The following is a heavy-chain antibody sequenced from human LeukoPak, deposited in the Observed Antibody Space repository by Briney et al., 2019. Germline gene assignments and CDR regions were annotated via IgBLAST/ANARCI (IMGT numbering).Heavy chain of an antibody. Sequence: PSESQSLTCSLSGGPMSFGSFYCGWIRQPAGKGRERYGHFYNSGSFDYNPSLESRVTISVDTSKNQFSLKLSSVTAADTAVYYCARAHGNQVYYNSIDPWGQGTLVTVSS. CDR2: FYNSGSF. V-gene: IGHV4-61*09. J-gene: IGHJ5*02. CDR1: GGPMSFGSFY. CDR3: ARAHGNQVYYNSIDP. D-gene: IGHD1-1*01.